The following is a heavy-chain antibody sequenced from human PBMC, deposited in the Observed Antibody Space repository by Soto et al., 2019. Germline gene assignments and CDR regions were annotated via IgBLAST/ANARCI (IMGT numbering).Heavy chain of an antibody. D-gene: IGHD3-3*01. CDR1: GLILSNYA. Sequence: GGSLRLSCSASGLILSNYAMNWVRQAPGKGLEWVSTISGNGGETFYADSVEGRFTISRDNSENTVYLQMNRLRAEDTAVYYCTKGGHASFYDFWGQGTLVTVSS. J-gene: IGHJ4*02. CDR3: TKGGHASFYDF. CDR2: ISGNGGET. V-gene: IGHV3-23*01.